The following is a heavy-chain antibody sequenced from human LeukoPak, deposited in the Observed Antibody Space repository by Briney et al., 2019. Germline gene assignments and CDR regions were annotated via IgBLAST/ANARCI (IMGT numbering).Heavy chain of an antibody. D-gene: IGHD2-2*01. CDR3: TRDGYEGEYQLRYFDY. V-gene: IGHV3-49*04. Sequence: GGSLRLSCTASGFTFGGYAMSWVRQAPGKGLEWVGFIRSKAYGGTTEYAASVKGRFTISRDDSKSIAYLQMNSLKTEDTAVYYCTRDGYEGEYQLRYFDYWGQGTLVTVSS. CDR1: GFTFGGYA. J-gene: IGHJ4*02. CDR2: IRSKAYGGTT.